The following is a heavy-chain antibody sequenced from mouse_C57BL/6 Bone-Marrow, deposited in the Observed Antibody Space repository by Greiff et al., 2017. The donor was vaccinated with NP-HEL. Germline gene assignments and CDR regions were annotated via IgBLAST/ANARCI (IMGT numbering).Heavy chain of an antibody. CDR1: GYAFTNYL. Sequence: QVQLKESGAELVRPGTSVKVSCKASGYAFTNYLIEWVKQRPGQGLEWIGVINPGSGGTNYNEKFKGKATLTADKSSSTAYMQLSSLTSEDSAVYFCARGMLLRGFAYWGQGTLVTVSA. CDR2: INPGSGGT. J-gene: IGHJ3*01. CDR3: ARGMLLRGFAY. D-gene: IGHD1-1*01. V-gene: IGHV1-54*01.